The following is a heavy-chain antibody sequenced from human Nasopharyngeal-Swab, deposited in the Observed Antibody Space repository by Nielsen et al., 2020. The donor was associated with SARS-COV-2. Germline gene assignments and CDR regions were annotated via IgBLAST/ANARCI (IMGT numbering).Heavy chain of an antibody. CDR3: ARGGGVDEYRYYCYGMDV. CDR1: GYTFTSYY. Sequence: ASVKVSCKASGYTFTSYYMHWVRQAPGQGLEWMGIINPSGGSTSYAQKFQGRVTMTRDTSTSTVYMELSSLRSEDTAVYYCARGGGVDEYRYYCYGMDVWGQGTTVTVSS. J-gene: IGHJ6*02. V-gene: IGHV1-46*01. CDR2: INPSGGST. D-gene: IGHD5-12*01.